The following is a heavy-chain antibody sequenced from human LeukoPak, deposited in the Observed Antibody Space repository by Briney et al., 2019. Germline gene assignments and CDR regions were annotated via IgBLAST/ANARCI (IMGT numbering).Heavy chain of an antibody. Sequence: GGSLRLSCAASGFTFSSYAMHWVRQAPGKGLEWVAVISYDGSNKYYADSVKGRFTISRDNSKNTLYLQMNSLRAEDTAVYYCARGIGSSSWYDPWAYYYYGMVVWGQGTTVTVSS. J-gene: IGHJ6*02. V-gene: IGHV3-30*04. CDR2: ISYDGSNK. CDR1: GFTFSSYA. CDR3: ARGIGSSSWYDPWAYYYYGMVV. D-gene: IGHD6-13*01.